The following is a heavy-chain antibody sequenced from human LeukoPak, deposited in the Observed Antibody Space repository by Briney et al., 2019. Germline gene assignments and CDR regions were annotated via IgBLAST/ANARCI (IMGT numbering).Heavy chain of an antibody. CDR3: ARVGGWYYNY. V-gene: IGHV4-34*01. D-gene: IGHD6-19*01. Sequence: PSETLSLTCAVYGGSFSGYYWSWIRQPPGKGLEWVGEISHSGSTNYNPSLKSRVTISVDTSKNQFSLKLSSVTAADTAVYYCARVGGWYYNYWGQGTLVTVSS. CDR1: GGSFSGYY. J-gene: IGHJ4*02. CDR2: ISHSGST.